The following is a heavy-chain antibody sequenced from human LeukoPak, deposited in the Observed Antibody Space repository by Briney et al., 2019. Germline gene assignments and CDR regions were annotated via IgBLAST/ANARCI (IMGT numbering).Heavy chain of an antibody. CDR3: ARGPSGYHNT. J-gene: IGHJ4*02. Sequence: SETLSLTCSVSGMSISSYYWTWIRQPAGKGLEWIGRIFTSGSTSYNPSLTSRVTMSVDTSKNQFSLTLTSVTAEDTAVYYCARGPSGYHNTGGQGTLVTVSS. D-gene: IGHD5-12*01. CDR1: GMSISSYY. V-gene: IGHV4-4*07. CDR2: IFTSGST.